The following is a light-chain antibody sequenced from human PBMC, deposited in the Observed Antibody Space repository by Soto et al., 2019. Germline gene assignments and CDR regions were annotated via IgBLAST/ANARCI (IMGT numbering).Light chain of an antibody. Sequence: EIVLTQSPATLSLSPGERVTLSCRASQSVNNYLIWYQQRPGLAPRPLISDTSNRATGIPARFSGGGSGTDFTLTISSLEPEDFAVYYCQQRASWPLTFGGGTKVEIK. CDR2: DTS. V-gene: IGKV3-11*01. J-gene: IGKJ4*01. CDR1: QSVNNY. CDR3: QQRASWPLT.